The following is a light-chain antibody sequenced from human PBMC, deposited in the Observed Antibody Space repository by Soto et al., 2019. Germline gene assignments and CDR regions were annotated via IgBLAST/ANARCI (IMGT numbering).Light chain of an antibody. V-gene: IGKV1-39*01. CDR3: QQSYSTPPT. J-gene: IGKJ4*01. CDR2: AAS. Sequence: DIQMTQSPSSLSASVGDRVTITCRASQSISSYLNWYQQKPGKAPKLLIYAASNLQSGVPSRFSGSRSGTDFTLTISSLQPEDFATYYCQQSYSTPPTFGGGTKVEIK. CDR1: QSISSY.